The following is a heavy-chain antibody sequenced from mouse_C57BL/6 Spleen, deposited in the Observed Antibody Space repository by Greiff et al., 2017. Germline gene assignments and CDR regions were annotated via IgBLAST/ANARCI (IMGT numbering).Heavy chain of an antibody. CDR2: IHPNSGST. J-gene: IGHJ3*01. V-gene: IGHV1-64*01. Sequence: QVQLKQPGAELVKPGASVKLSCKASGYTFTSYWMPWVKQRPGQGLEWIGMIHPNSGSTNYNEKFKSKATLTVDNSSSTAYMQLSSLTSEDSAVFYCARDYYYGSSYGFAYWGQGTLVTVSA. CDR3: ARDYYYGSSYGFAY. CDR1: GYTFTSYW. D-gene: IGHD1-1*01.